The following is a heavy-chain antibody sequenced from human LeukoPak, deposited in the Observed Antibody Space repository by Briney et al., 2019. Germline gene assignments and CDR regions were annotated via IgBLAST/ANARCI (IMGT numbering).Heavy chain of an antibody. V-gene: IGHV5-10-1*01. Sequence: GESLKISCKGFGYRFTSYWIGWVRQMPGKGLEWMGMIDPTDSYTNYSPSFQGHVTISTDKSISTAYLQWSSLKASDTAIYYCARRGRSSSNFDFWGQGTLVTVSS. CDR1: GYRFTSYW. J-gene: IGHJ4*02. CDR2: IDPTDSYT. D-gene: IGHD6-6*01. CDR3: ARRGRSSSNFDF.